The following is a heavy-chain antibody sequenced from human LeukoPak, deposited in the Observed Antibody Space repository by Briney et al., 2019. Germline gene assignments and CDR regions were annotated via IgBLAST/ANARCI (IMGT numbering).Heavy chain of an antibody. Sequence: ASVKVSCKASGYTFTSYYMHWVRQAPGQGLEWMGIINPSGGSTSYAQKFQGRVTMTRDMSTSTVYMELSSLRSEDTAVYYCAREGRRIYYYGSGSSPRPQWLDPWGQGTLVTVSS. J-gene: IGHJ5*02. V-gene: IGHV1-46*01. CDR1: GYTFTSYY. D-gene: IGHD3-10*01. CDR2: INPSGGST. CDR3: AREGRRIYYYGSGSSPRPQWLDP.